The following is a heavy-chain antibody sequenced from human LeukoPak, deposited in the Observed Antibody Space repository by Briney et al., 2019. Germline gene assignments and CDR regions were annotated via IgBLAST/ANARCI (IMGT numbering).Heavy chain of an antibody. CDR1: GFTFSSYA. Sequence: GGSLRLSCAASGFTFSSYAMSWVRQAPGEGLEWVSAISGSGGSTYYADSVKGRFTISRDNSKNTLYLQMNSLRAEDTAVYYCAKDDGPPVLRYFDWPHWGQGTLVTVSS. V-gene: IGHV3-23*01. CDR3: AKDDGPPVLRYFDWPH. J-gene: IGHJ4*02. CDR2: ISGSGGST. D-gene: IGHD3-9*01.